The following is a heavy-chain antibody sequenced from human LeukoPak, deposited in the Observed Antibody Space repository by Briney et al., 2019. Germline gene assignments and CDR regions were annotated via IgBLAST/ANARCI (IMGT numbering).Heavy chain of an antibody. J-gene: IGHJ3*02. CDR2: MNPNSGNT. CDR3: ARFGSSGTFDI. V-gene: IGHV1-8*01. Sequence: ASVKVSCKASGYSFTTNDINWVRQAPGQGLEWMGWMNPNSGNTGYAQKFQGRVTITRNTSISTAYMELSSLRSEDTAVYYCARFGSSGTFDIWGQGTMVTVSS. CDR1: GYSFTTND. D-gene: IGHD6-6*01.